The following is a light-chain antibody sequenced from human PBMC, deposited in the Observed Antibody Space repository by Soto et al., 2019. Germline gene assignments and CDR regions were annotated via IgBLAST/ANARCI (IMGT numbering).Light chain of an antibody. CDR2: DAS. CDR3: QQYNNWPPLT. Sequence: EIVLTQSLATLSLSPGERATLSCRASQSVSSYLAWYQQKPGQAPRLLIYDASNRATGIPARFSGSGCGTQFTLTISSLQSEDFAVYYCQQYNNWPPLTSGGGTKVDI. CDR1: QSVSSY. V-gene: IGKV3-11*01. J-gene: IGKJ4*01.